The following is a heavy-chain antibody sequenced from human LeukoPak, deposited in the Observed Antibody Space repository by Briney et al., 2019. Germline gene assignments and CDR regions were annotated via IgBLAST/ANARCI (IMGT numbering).Heavy chain of an antibody. CDR1: GGSFSGHY. V-gene: IGHV4-34*01. Sequence: SETLSLTCAVYGGSFSGHYWSWIRQPPGKGLEWIGEINHSGSTNYNPSLKSRVAISVDTSKNQFSLKLNSVTAADTAVYYCARSSRNYYGSGSSRNWFDPWGQGTLVTVSS. CDR2: INHSGST. CDR3: ARSSRNYYGSGSSRNWFDP. D-gene: IGHD3-10*01. J-gene: IGHJ5*02.